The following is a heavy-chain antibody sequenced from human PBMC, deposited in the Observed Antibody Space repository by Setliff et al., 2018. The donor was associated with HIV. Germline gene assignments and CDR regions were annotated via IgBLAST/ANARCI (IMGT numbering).Heavy chain of an antibody. V-gene: IGHV1-2*06. CDR2: INPNSGGT. CDR3: AREPPSPYYFDY. J-gene: IGHJ4*02. CDR1: GYTFTGYY. D-gene: IGHD3-10*01. Sequence: ASVKVSCKASGYTFTGYYMHWVRQAPGQGLEWMGRINPNSGGTNYAQKFQGRITITRDTATSTVYMELSSLRSEDTAVYYCAREPPSPYYFDYLGQGTLVNVSS.